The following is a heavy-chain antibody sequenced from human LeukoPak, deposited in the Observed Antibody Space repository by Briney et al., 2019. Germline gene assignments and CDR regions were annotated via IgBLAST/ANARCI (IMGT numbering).Heavy chain of an antibody. D-gene: IGHD6-6*01. CDR1: GYSISSGYY. CDR3: ARRQQLGEEDAFDI. Sequence: SETLSLTCTVSGYSISSGYYWGWIRQPPGKGLEWIGSIYHSGSTYYNPSLKSRVTISVDTSKNQFSLKLSSVTAADTAVYYCARRQQLGEEDAFDIWGQGTMVTVSS. CDR2: IYHSGST. J-gene: IGHJ3*02. V-gene: IGHV4-38-2*02.